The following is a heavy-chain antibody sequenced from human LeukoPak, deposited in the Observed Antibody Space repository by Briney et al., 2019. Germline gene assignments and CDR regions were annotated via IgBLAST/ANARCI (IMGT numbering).Heavy chain of an antibody. CDR2: IYYSGST. J-gene: IGHJ4*02. D-gene: IGHD5-18*01. V-gene: IGHV4-39*01. CDR3: ASILRWDFVDTAMVIDY. Sequence: SETLSRTCTVSGGSISSSSYYWGWIRQPPGKGLEWIGRIYYSGSTYYNPSLKSRVTISVDTSKNQFSLTLSSVTAADTAVYYCASILRWDFVDTAMVIDYWGQGTLVTVSS. CDR1: GGSISSSSYY.